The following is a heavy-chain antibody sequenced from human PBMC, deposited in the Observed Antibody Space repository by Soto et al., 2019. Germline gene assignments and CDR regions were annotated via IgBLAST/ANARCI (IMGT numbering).Heavy chain of an antibody. CDR2: IYYSGST. CDR3: ARAGKNLMYCSSTSCRGAFYYYYYYIDV. Sequence: PSETLSLTCTVSGGSISSGDYYWSWIRQPPGKGLEWIGYIYYSGSTYYNPSLKSRVTISVATSKNQFSLKLSSVTAADTAVYYCARAGKNLMYCSSTSCRGAFYYYYYYIDVWRKGTTVTVS. J-gene: IGHJ6*03. V-gene: IGHV4-30-4*01. CDR1: GGSISSGDYY. D-gene: IGHD2-2*01.